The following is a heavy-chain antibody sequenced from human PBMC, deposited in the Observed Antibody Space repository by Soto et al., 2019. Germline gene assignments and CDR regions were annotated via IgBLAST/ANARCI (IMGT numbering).Heavy chain of an antibody. Sequence: ASVKVSCKGSGYTFTSYCISWVLQAPGQGLEWMGWISAYNGNTNYAQKLQGRVTMTTDTSTSTAYMELRSLRSDDTAVYYCARVVGDIVVVPAAIKRNWFDPWGQGTLVTVSS. CDR3: ARVVGDIVVVPAAIKRNWFDP. V-gene: IGHV1-18*01. D-gene: IGHD2-2*02. CDR2: ISAYNGNT. CDR1: GYTFTSYC. J-gene: IGHJ5*02.